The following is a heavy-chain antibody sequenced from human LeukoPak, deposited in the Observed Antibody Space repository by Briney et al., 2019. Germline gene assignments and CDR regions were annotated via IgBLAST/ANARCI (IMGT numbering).Heavy chain of an antibody. CDR3: ARDLSGSYSY. Sequence: GGSLRLSCVPSGFSFSSYGMHWVRQAPGKGLEWVAVIWYDGSNKYYADSVKGRFTISRDNSKNTLYLQMNSLRAEDTAVYYCARDLSGSYSYWGQGTLVTVSS. D-gene: IGHD1-26*01. J-gene: IGHJ4*02. V-gene: IGHV3-33*01. CDR2: IWYDGSNK. CDR1: GFSFSSYG.